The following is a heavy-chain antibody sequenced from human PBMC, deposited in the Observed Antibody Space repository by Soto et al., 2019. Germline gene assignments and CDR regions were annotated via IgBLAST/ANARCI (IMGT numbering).Heavy chain of an antibody. CDR3: AREGGIRYDILTGYYSNWFDP. CDR1: GYIFTGYY. J-gene: IGHJ5*02. CDR2: INPNSGGT. V-gene: IGHV1-2*04. Sequence: ASVKVSCNASGYIFTGYYMHWVRQAHGQGLEWMGWINPNSGGTNYAQKLQGWVTMTRDTSISTAYMELSRLKSEDTAAYYCAREGGIRYDILTGYYSNWFDPWGHGTLVTVSS. D-gene: IGHD3-9*01.